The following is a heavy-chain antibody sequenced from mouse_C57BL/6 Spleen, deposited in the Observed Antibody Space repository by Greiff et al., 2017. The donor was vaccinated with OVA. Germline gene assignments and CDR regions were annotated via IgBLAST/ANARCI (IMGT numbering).Heavy chain of an antibody. J-gene: IGHJ4*01. CDR1: GFNIKDYY. CDR3: TTRTTGVAEEDYYAMDY. Sequence: EVKLVESGAELVRPGASVKLSCTASGFNIKDYYMHWVKQRPEPGLEWIGRIDPEDGDTEYAPKFQGKATMTADTSSNTAYLQLSSLTSEDTAVYYCTTRTTGVAEEDYYAMDYWGQGTSVTVSS. CDR2: IDPEDGDT. V-gene: IGHV14-1*01. D-gene: IGHD1-1*01.